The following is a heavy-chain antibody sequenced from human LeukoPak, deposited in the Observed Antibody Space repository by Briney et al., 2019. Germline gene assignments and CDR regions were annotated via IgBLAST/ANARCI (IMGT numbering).Heavy chain of an antibody. CDR3: AREGPPYYDFWSGYHNWFDP. V-gene: IGHV3-74*01. D-gene: IGHD3-3*01. CDR2: ISSDGRST. CDR1: GFTFSSYW. Sequence: PGGSLRLSCAASGFTFSSYWMHWVRQAPGKGLVWVSRISSDGRSTSYADSVKGRFTISRDNAKNTLYLQMNSLRAEDTAVYYRAREGPPYYDFWSGYHNWFDPWGQGTLVTVSS. J-gene: IGHJ5*02.